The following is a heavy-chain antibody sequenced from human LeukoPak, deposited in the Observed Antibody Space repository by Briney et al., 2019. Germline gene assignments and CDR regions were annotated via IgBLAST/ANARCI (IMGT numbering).Heavy chain of an antibody. V-gene: IGHV4-4*07. Sequence: KPSETLSVTGTGPGGSISSYYWSWIRQPAGKGLEWIGRIYTSGSTNYNPSLKSRVTMSVDTSKNQFSLKLSSVTAADTAVYYCARDSSSGLYYYYGMDVWGQGTTVTVSS. CDR3: ARDSSSGLYYYYGMDV. CDR2: IYTSGST. J-gene: IGHJ6*02. CDR1: GGSISSYY. D-gene: IGHD6-6*01.